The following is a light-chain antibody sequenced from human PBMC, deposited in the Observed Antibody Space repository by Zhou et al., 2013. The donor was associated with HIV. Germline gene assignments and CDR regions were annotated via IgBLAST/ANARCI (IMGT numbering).Light chain of an antibody. Sequence: EIVLTQSPATLSLSPGERATLSCRASQSVSSYLAWYQQKPGQAPRLLIYDASNRATGIPARFSGSGSGTDFTLTISSLEPEDFAVYYCQQRSNWPYTFRPGDQAGDQT. CDR2: DAS. CDR3: QQRSNWPYT. CDR1: QSVSSY. V-gene: IGKV3-11*01. J-gene: IGKJ2*01.